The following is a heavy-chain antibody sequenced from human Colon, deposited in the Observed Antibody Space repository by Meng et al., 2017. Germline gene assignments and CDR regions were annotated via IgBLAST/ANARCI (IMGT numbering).Heavy chain of an antibody. D-gene: IGHD3-10*01. V-gene: IGHV4-39*07. Sequence: SETLSLTCYVAGGSISGGTYFWAWIRQPPGKGLDYIGSVSYNGLTYYNPSIKSRFTILEDTSTNQLSLRLTSVTAADTAVYYCARGSGKGIDFWGQGRLVTVSS. CDR1: GGSISGGTYF. J-gene: IGHJ4*02. CDR3: ARGSGKGIDF. CDR2: VSYNGLT.